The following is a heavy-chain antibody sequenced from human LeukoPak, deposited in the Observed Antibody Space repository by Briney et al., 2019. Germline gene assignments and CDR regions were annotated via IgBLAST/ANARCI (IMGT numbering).Heavy chain of an antibody. CDR3: ARDIRYYYDSSGSPGY. J-gene: IGHJ4*02. CDR1: GFTFSSYS. Sequence: PGGSLRLSCAASGFTFSSYSMNWVRQAPGEGLEWVSSISSSSSYIYYADSVKGRFTISRDNAKNSLYLQMNSLRAEDTAVYYCARDIRYYYDSSGSPGYWGQGTLVTASS. D-gene: IGHD3-22*01. CDR2: ISSSSSYI. V-gene: IGHV3-21*01.